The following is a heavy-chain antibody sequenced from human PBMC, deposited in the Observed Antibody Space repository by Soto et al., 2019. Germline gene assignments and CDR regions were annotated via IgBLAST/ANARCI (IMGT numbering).Heavy chain of an antibody. CDR2: MNPNSGNT. D-gene: IGHD4-17*01. J-gene: IGHJ4*02. V-gene: IGHV1-8*01. CDR3: ARTLYGDNVDY. CDR1: GYTFTSYD. Sequence: QVQLVQSGAEVKKPGASVKVSCKASGYTFTSYDINWVRQATGQGLEWMGWMNPNSGNTGYAQKSQRRXTXTXXTSISTAYMELSSLRSEDTAVYYCARTLYGDNVDYWGQGTLVTVSS.